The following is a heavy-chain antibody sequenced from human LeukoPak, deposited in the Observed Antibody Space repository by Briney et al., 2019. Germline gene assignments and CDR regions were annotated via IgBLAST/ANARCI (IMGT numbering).Heavy chain of an antibody. CDR2: IYHSGST. CDR3: ARHSAHSCTNDALDI. CDR1: GGSISSSNW. V-gene: IGHV4-4*02. D-gene: IGHD2-15*01. J-gene: IGHJ3*02. Sequence: PSETLSLTCAVSGGSISSSNWWSWVRQPPGKGLEWIGEIYHSGSTNYNPSLKSRVTISVDKSKNQFSLKLSSVTAADTAVYYCARHSAHSCTNDALDIWGQGTMVTVSS.